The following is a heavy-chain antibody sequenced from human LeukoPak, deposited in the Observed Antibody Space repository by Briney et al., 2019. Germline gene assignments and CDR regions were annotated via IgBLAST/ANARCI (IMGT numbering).Heavy chain of an antibody. CDR3: ARSEQLVDNWFDP. CDR2: IYSGGST. J-gene: IGHJ5*02. CDR1: GFTVSSDY. D-gene: IGHD6-13*01. Sequence: PGGSLRLSCAASGFTVSSDYMSWVRQAPGKGLEWVSVIYSGGSTYYADSVKGRFTISRDNSKNTLYLQMNSLRAEDTAVYYCARSEQLVDNWFDPWGQGTLVTVSS. V-gene: IGHV3-53*05.